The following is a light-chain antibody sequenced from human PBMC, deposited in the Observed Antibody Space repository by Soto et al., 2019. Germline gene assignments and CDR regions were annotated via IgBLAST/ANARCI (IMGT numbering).Light chain of an antibody. CDR1: SSDVGYYDY. Sequence: QSALTQPASVSGSPGQSITISCTGTSSDVGYYDYVSWYQQHPGKAPKLMIYEVTTRPSGVSGRFSGSKSGYTASLTISGLQAEDEADYYGTSYTTSDTVIFGGGTKVTVL. CDR2: EVT. J-gene: IGLJ2*01. CDR3: TSYTTSDTVI. V-gene: IGLV2-14*01.